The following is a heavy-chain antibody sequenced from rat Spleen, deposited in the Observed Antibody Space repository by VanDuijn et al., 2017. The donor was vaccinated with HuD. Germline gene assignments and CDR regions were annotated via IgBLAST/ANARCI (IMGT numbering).Heavy chain of an antibody. CDR2: IVYDGSRT. D-gene: IGHD1-9*01. J-gene: IGHJ3*01. Sequence: EVQLVESGGGLVQPGRSLKISCAASGFTFSDYAMAWVRQAPKEGLEWVATIVYDGSRTYYRDSVKGRFTISRDNTKSPLYLQMDSLRSEDTATYYCARHGDGYNSNWFAYWGQGTLVTVSS. CDR1: GFTFSDYA. CDR3: ARHGDGYNSNWFAY. V-gene: IGHV5-17*01.